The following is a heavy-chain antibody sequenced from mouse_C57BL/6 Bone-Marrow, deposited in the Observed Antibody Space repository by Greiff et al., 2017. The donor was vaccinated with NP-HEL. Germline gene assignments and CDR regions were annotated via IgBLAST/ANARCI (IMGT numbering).Heavy chain of an antibody. Sequence: LVESGAELARPGASVKLSCKASGYTFTSYGISWVKQRTGQGLEWIGEIYPRSGNTYYNEKFKGKATLTADKSSSTAYMELRSLTSEDSAVYFCARCYYYGSSYGGYWYFDVWGTGTTVTVSS. V-gene: IGHV1-81*01. D-gene: IGHD1-1*01. J-gene: IGHJ1*03. CDR1: GYTFTSYG. CDR3: ARCYYYGSSYGGYWYFDV. CDR2: IYPRSGNT.